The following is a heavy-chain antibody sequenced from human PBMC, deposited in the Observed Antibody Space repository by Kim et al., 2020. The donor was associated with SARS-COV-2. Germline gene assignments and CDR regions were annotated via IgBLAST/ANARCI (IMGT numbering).Heavy chain of an antibody. CDR2: IYYSGST. V-gene: IGHV4-59*08. CDR3: ARYIAAAGPDP. Sequence: SETLSLTCTVSGGSISSYHWSWIRQPPGKGLEWIGYIYYSGSTNYNPSLKSRVTISVDTSKNQFSLKLSSVTAADTAVYYCARYIAAAGPDPWGQGTLVTVSS. CDR1: GGSISSYH. J-gene: IGHJ5*02. D-gene: IGHD6-13*01.